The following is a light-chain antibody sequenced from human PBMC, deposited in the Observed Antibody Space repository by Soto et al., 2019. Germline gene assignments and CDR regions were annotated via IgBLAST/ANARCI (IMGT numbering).Light chain of an antibody. Sequence: QSALTQPASVSGSPGQSITISCTGTSNDVGGYNYVSWFQQHAGKAPKFKIYDVSHRSSGVSNRFSGSKSGNTASLTISGLQAEDEADYYCCSYTRTTSFVFGTGTKVTVL. CDR2: DVS. CDR1: SNDVGGYNY. J-gene: IGLJ1*01. CDR3: CSYTRTTSFV. V-gene: IGLV2-14*03.